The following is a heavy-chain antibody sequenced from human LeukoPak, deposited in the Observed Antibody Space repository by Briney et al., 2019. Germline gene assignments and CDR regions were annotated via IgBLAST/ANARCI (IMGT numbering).Heavy chain of an antibody. J-gene: IGHJ3*02. Sequence: ASETLSLTCTVSGGSISSYYWSWIRQPPGKGLEWIGYIYYSGSTNYNPSLKSRVTISVDTSKNQFSLKLSSVTAADTAVYYCARGLLYYDSSGYYLNAFDIWGQGTMVTVSS. CDR3: ARGLLYYDSSGYYLNAFDI. CDR2: IYYSGST. D-gene: IGHD3-22*01. V-gene: IGHV4-59*01. CDR1: GGSISSYY.